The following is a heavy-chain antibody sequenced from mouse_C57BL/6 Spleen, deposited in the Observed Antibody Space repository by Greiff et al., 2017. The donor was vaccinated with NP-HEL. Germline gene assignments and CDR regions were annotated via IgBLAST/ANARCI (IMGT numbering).Heavy chain of an antibody. J-gene: IGHJ3*01. CDR2: ISGGGGNT. Sequence: EVKLVESGGGLVKPGGSLKLSCAASGFTFSSYTMSWVRQTPEKRLEWVATISGGGGNTYYPDSVKGRFTISRDNAKNTLYLQMSSLRSEDTALYYCARPPYYSNYGWFAYWGQGTLVTVSA. CDR3: ARPPYYSNYGWFAY. D-gene: IGHD2-5*01. CDR1: GFTFSSYT. V-gene: IGHV5-9*01.